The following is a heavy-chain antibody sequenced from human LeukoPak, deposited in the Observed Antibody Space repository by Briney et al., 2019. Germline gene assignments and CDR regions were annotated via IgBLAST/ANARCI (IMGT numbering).Heavy chain of an antibody. CDR2: ISSSSSYM. CDR3: ARVSQAGLDYLSSWVAFDY. D-gene: IGHD6-13*01. J-gene: IGHJ4*02. V-gene: IGHV3-21*01. Sequence: GGSLRLSCAASGFTFSTYSMNWVRQAPGKGLEWVSSISSSSSYMYYADLVKGRFTISRDNAKNSLYLQMNSLRAEDTAVYYCARVSQAGLDYLSSWVAFDYRGQGTLVTVSS. CDR1: GFTFSTYS.